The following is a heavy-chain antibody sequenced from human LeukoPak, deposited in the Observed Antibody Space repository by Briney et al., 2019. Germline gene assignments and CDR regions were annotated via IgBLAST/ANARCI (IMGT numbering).Heavy chain of an antibody. CDR2: IYYSGST. Sequence: SETLSLTCTVSGGSISSYYWSWIRQPPGKGLEWIGYIYYSGSTNYNPSLQSRVTISVDTSKNQFSLKLSSVTAADTAVYYCARDDYGDYFDYWGQGTLVTVSS. D-gene: IGHD4-17*01. CDR3: ARDDYGDYFDY. V-gene: IGHV4-59*01. CDR1: GGSISSYY. J-gene: IGHJ4*02.